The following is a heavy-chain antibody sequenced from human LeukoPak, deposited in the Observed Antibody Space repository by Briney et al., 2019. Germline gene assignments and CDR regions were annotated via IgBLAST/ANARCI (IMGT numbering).Heavy chain of an antibody. CDR1: GYSISNHYY. J-gene: IGHJ5*02. Sequence: PSETLSLTCAVSGYSISNHYYWGWIRQPPGKGLEWIGEINHSGSANYNPSLKSRVTISVDTSKNQFSLKLSSVTAADTAVYYCARVQGRCSGGSCYRRTAESGSFTINWLDPWGQGTLVTVSS. CDR3: ARVQGRCSGGSCYRRTAESGSFTINWLDP. V-gene: IGHV4-38-2*01. D-gene: IGHD2-15*01. CDR2: INHSGSA.